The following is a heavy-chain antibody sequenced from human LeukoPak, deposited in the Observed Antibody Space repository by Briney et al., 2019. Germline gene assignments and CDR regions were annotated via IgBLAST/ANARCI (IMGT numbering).Heavy chain of an antibody. CDR3: ARTSDSNWFDP. Sequence: NPSQTLSLTCTVSGGSISSGDYYWSWLRQPPGKGLEWIGYIYYSGGTYYNPSLKSRVTISVDTSKNQFSLKLSSVTAADTAVYYCARTSDSNWFDPWGQGTLVTVSS. D-gene: IGHD2-21*02. V-gene: IGHV4-30-4*01. CDR2: IYYSGGT. J-gene: IGHJ5*02. CDR1: GGSISSGDYY.